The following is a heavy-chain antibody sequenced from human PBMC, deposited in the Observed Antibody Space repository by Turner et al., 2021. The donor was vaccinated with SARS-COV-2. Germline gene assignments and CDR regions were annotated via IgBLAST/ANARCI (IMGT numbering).Heavy chain of an antibody. V-gene: IGHV1-18*01. CDR3: ARSVSWLQSLTVDY. Sequence: QVQLVQSGAEVKKPGASVKVSCKASGYTFTSYGFSWVRQAPGQGLEWMGCITAYSGNTNYAQKLQGRVTMTTDTSTSTAYMELSTLRSDDTAVYYCARSVSWLQSLTVDYWGQGTLVTVSS. CDR2: ITAYSGNT. D-gene: IGHD5-12*01. CDR1: GYTFTSYG. J-gene: IGHJ4*02.